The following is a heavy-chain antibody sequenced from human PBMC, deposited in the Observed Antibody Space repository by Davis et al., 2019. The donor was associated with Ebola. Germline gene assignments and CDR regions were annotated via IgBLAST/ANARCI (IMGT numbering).Heavy chain of an antibody. CDR1: GFTLSTYA. CDR2: ISWNSESI. CDR3: ARDDYDFWGGYSPVYYYGMDV. D-gene: IGHD3-3*01. Sequence: GGSLRLSCAASGFTLSTYAMSWARQAPGKGLEWVSGISWNSESIVYADSVKGRFTISRDNAKNSLYLQMNSLRVEDTAVYYCARDDYDFWGGYSPVYYYGMDVWGKGTTVTVSS. J-gene: IGHJ6*04. V-gene: IGHV3-21*06.